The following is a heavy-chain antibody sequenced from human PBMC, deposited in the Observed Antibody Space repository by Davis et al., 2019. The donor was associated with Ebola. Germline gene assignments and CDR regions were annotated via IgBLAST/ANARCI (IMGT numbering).Heavy chain of an antibody. V-gene: IGHV3-23*01. CDR1: GFTFSSYA. CDR2: ISGSGGST. Sequence: PGGSLRLSCAASGFTFSSYAMSWVRQAPGKGLEWVSAISGSGGSTYYADSVKGRFTISRDDSKNTAYLQMNSLKTEDTAVYYCTANDYGDYGVDYWGQGTLVTVSS. J-gene: IGHJ4*02. CDR3: TANDYGDYGVDY. D-gene: IGHD4-17*01.